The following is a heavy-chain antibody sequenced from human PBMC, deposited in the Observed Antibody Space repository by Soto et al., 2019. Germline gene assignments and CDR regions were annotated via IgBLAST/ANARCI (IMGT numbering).Heavy chain of an antibody. CDR2: ISPYSGKT. CDR1: GYTFTSYG. D-gene: IGHD2-8*01. CDR3: ARVLVTNETAGAIDP. J-gene: IGHJ5*02. Sequence: QVQLVQSGVEVKKPGDSVKVSCKASGYTFTSYGISWVRQAPGQGLEWMGWISPYSGKTSYTQKFQDRVTMTTDTSTTPAYLELRSLRSEEPAMYPCARVLVTNETAGAIDPGGQGTQVPFSS. V-gene: IGHV1-18*01.